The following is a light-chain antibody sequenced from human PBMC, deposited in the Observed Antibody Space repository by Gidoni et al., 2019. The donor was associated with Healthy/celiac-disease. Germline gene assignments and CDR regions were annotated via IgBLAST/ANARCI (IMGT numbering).Light chain of an antibody. CDR3: QQYNNWYT. V-gene: IGKV3-15*01. CDR1: QSVSSN. CDR2: GAS. J-gene: IGKJ2*01. Sequence: EIVMTQSPATLSVSPGERATLSCRASQSVSSNLAWYQQKPGQAPRLLIDGASTRATGIPARFSGSWSGTEFTLTISSLQSEDFAVYYCQQYNNWYTFXQXTKLXIK.